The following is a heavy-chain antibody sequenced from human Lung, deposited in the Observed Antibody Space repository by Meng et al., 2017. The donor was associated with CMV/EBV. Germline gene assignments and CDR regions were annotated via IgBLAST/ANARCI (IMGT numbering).Heavy chain of an antibody. CDR3: ARVDYQTNRGRWFDP. D-gene: IGHD2-2*01. J-gene: IGHJ5*02. CDR2: ISGSRSTI. Sequence: SCAASGFTFNDYYMSWIRQAPGKGLEWVSYISGSRSTIYYGDSVKGRFTISRDNAKNSLYLQMNSLRAEDTAVYYCARVDYQTNRGRWFDPWGKGTXVTVSS. V-gene: IGHV3-11*01. CDR1: GFTFNDYY.